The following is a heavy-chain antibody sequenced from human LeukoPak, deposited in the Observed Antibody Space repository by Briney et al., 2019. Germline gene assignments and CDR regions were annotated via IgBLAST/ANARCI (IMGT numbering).Heavy chain of an antibody. CDR1: GDSVSRSDSY. V-gene: IGHV4-39*01. Sequence: PSETLSLTCSVSGDSVSRSDSYRDWIRQPPGKGLEWIGTIYHSGRTYYSPSLKSRVTMSVDPSNNQFSLNLRSVTAADTAVYYCARRRYYDGSGYLEWGQGTLLSVSS. CDR2: IYHSGRT. D-gene: IGHD3-22*01. CDR3: ARRRYYDGSGYLE. J-gene: IGHJ1*01.